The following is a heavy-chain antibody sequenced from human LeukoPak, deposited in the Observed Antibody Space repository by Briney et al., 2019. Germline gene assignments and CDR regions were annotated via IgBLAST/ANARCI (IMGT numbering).Heavy chain of an antibody. CDR2: ISAYNGDT. CDR1: GYSFTSYG. Sequence: ASVKVSCKASGYSFTSYGFNWVRQAPGRGLEWMGWISAYNGDTNYAQTFQGRVTPTTDTSTSTAYMELTSLRSGDTAVYYCARGMEIAASNWFDPWGQGTLVTVSS. J-gene: IGHJ5*02. CDR3: ARGMEIAASNWFDP. V-gene: IGHV1-18*01. D-gene: IGHD6-25*01.